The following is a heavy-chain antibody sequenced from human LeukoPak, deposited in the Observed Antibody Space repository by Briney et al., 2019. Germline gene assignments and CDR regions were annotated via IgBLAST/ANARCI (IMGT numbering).Heavy chain of an antibody. CDR2: ISSSSSYI. CDR1: GFTFSSYS. Sequence: PGGSLRLSCAASGFTFSSYSMNWVRRAPGKGLEWVSSISSSSSYIYYADSVKGRFTISRDNAKNSLYLQMNSLRAEDTAVYYRARADMVRGVIWGQGTLVTVSS. V-gene: IGHV3-21*01. D-gene: IGHD3-10*01. J-gene: IGHJ4*02. CDR3: ARADMVRGVI.